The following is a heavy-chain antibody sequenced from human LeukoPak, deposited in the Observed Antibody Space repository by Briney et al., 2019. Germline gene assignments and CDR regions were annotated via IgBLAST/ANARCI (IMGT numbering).Heavy chain of an antibody. CDR3: AKDLNYYGSGLPDY. CDR1: GFTFSNYW. D-gene: IGHD3-10*01. CDR2: INSDGGST. Sequence: GGSLRLSCAASGFTFSNYWMHWVCQAPGKGLVWVSRINSDGGSTNYADSVKGRFTISRDNAKNTLYLQMDSLRAEDTAVYYCAKDLNYYGSGLPDYWGQGTLVTVSS. V-gene: IGHV3-74*01. J-gene: IGHJ4*02.